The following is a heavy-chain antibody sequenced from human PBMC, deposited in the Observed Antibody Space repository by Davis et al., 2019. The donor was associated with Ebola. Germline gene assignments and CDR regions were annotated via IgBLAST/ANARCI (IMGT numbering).Heavy chain of an antibody. J-gene: IGHJ4*02. V-gene: IGHV3-9*01. CDR3: ARVVGAPSALDY. Sequence: GGSLRLSCAASGFTFDSYAMHWVRQAPGKGLEWVSGISWNSVTIDYADSVKGRFTISRHNSKNTLYLQMSSLRPEDTAVYYCARVVGAPSALDYWGRGALVTVSS. CDR2: ISWNSVTI. D-gene: IGHD1-26*01. CDR1: GFTFDSYA.